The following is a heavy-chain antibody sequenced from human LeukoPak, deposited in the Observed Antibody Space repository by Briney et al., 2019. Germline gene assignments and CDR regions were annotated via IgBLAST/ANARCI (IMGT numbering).Heavy chain of an antibody. CDR2: FDPEDGET. J-gene: IGHJ6*03. D-gene: IGHD1-26*01. Sequence: ASVRVSCKVSGYTLTELSMHWVRQAPGKGLEWMGGFDPEDGETIYAQKFQGRVTMTEDTSTDTAYMELSSLRSEDTAVYYCATDSGGSYYYYMDVWGKGTTVTVSS. CDR1: GYTLTELS. CDR3: ATDSGGSYYYYMDV. V-gene: IGHV1-24*01.